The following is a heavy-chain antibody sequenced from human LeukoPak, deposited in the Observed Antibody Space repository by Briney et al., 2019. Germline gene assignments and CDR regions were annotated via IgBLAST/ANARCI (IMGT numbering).Heavy chain of an antibody. CDR2: IRRDGSQI. CDR1: GFTFSNYW. Sequence: PGGSLRLSCAASGFTFSNYWMTWVRQAPGKGLEWVANIRRDGSQIHYVDSAKGRFTISRDNAKNSLSLQMNSLRAEDTAIYYCARDDSPTLTGPAYYDAFDIWGQGIMVTVSS. V-gene: IGHV3-7*01. D-gene: IGHD4-11*01. J-gene: IGHJ3*02. CDR3: ARDDSPTLTGPAYYDAFDI.